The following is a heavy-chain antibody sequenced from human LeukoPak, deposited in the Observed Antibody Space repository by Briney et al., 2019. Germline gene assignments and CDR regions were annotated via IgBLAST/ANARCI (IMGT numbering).Heavy chain of an antibody. CDR2: INTNTGNP. D-gene: IGHD4-17*01. J-gene: IGHJ4*02. CDR1: GYTFTNYG. Sequence: ASVKVSCKASGYTFTNYGMNWVRQAPGQGLEWMGWINTNTGNPTYAQGFTGRFVISLDTSVSTAYLQIGSLKAEDTAVYYCARGETTVTIVHWGQGTLVTVSS. CDR3: ARGETTVTIVH. V-gene: IGHV7-4-1*01.